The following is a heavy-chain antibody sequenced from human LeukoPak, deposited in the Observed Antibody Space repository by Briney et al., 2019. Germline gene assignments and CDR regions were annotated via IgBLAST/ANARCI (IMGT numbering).Heavy chain of an antibody. Sequence: GSSVKVSCKASGGTFSSYAISWVRQAPGQGLEWMGRIIPILGIANYAQKFQGRVTITADKSTSTAYMELSSLRSEDTAVYYCRLGYCSSTSCRRVEDSDYWGQGTLVTVSS. CDR3: RLGYCSSTSCRRVEDSDY. V-gene: IGHV1-69*04. CDR1: GGTFSSYA. D-gene: IGHD2-2*01. CDR2: IIPILGIA. J-gene: IGHJ4*02.